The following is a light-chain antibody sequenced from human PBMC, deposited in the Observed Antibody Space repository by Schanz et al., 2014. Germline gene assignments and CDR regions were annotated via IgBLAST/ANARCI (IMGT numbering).Light chain of an antibody. Sequence: QSALTQPASVSGSPGQSITISCTGTSSDVGSYNLVSWYQQHPGKAPKLMIYEGSKRPSGVSNRFSGSKSGNTASLTISGLQAEDEADYYCCSYAGNYTRVFGGGTKLTVL. CDR3: CSYAGNYTRV. CDR2: EGS. J-gene: IGLJ2*01. CDR1: SSDVGSYNL. V-gene: IGLV2-23*01.